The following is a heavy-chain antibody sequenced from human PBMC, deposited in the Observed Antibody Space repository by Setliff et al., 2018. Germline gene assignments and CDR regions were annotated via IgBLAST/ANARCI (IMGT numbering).Heavy chain of an antibody. CDR1: GYTFTSHY. Sequence: GASVKVSCKASGYTFTSHYMHWVRQAPGLGLEWMGTINPSSGRTSYAQKFQGRVTMTRDTPTSTVYMDMSSRRSEDTAVYYCARDVFPYHYEGAFDIWGQGTMVTVSS. CDR3: ARDVFPYHYEGAFDI. CDR2: INPSSGRT. J-gene: IGHJ3*02. D-gene: IGHD3-22*01. V-gene: IGHV1-46*01.